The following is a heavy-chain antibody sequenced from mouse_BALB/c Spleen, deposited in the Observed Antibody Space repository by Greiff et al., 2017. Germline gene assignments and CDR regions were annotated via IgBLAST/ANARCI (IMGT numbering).Heavy chain of an antibody. Sequence: EVKLMESGGGLVQPGGSRKLSCAASGFTFSDYGMAWVRQAPGKGPEWVAFISNLAYSIYYADTVTGRFTISRENAKNTLYLEMSSLRSEDTAMYYCARGGHNGGMDYWGQGTSVTVSS. CDR1: GFTFSDYG. CDR2: ISNLAYSI. D-gene: IGHD6-1*01. V-gene: IGHV5-15*02. J-gene: IGHJ4*01. CDR3: ARGGHNGGMDY.